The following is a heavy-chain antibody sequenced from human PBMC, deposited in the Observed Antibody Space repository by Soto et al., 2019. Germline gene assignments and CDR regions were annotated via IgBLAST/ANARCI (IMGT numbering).Heavy chain of an antibody. D-gene: IGHD6-19*01. V-gene: IGHV3-33*01. Sequence: QVQLVESGGGVVQPGRSLRLSCAASGFTFSSYGMHWVRQAPGKGLEWVAVIWYDGSNKYYADSVKGQFTISRDNSKNTLHLQMNGLSAEDTAVYYCARDRSYSSGWYALLCMDVWGQGTTFTVSS. CDR3: ARDRSYSSGWYALLCMDV. CDR2: IWYDGSNK. J-gene: IGHJ6*02. CDR1: GFTFSSYG.